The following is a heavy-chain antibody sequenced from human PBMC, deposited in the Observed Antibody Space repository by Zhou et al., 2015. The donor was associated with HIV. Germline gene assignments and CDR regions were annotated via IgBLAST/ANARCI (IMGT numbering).Heavy chain of an antibody. CDR1: GGTFSSYT. V-gene: IGHV1-69*08. D-gene: IGHD3-16*01. CDR2: IIPILGIA. Sequence: QVQLVQSGAEVKKPGSSVKVSCKASGGTFSSYTISWVRQAPGQGLEWMGRIIPILGIANYAQKFQGRVTITADKSTSTAYMELSSLRSEDTAVYYCAREADDEPGSFMITLWVRYFDYWGQGTLVTVSS. CDR3: AREADDEPGSFMITLWVRYFDY. J-gene: IGHJ4*02.